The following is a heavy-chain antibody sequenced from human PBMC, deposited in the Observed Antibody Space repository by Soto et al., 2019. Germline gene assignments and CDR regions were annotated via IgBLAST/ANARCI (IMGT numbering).Heavy chain of an antibody. CDR1: GGTFSSYA. CDR2: IIPIFGTA. CDR3: ATNPAIAVAGNYYYYGMDV. D-gene: IGHD6-19*01. Sequence: GASVKVSYKASGGTFSSYAISRVRQAPGQGLEWMGGIIPIFGTANYAQKFQGRVTITADESTSTAYMELSSLRSEDTAVYYCATNPAIAVAGNYYYYGMDVWGQGTTVTVSS. J-gene: IGHJ6*02. V-gene: IGHV1-69*13.